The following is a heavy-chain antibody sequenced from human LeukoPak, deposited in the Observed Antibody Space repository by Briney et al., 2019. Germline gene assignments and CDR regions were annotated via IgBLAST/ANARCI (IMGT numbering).Heavy chain of an antibody. D-gene: IGHD6-6*01. Sequence: SETLSLTCTVSGYSISSGYYWGWIRQPPGKGLEWTGSIDHSGSTYYNPSLKSRITISVDTSKNQFSLKLSSVTAADTAVYYCARGRRAAARHWFGPWGQGTLVTVSS. CDR3: ARGRRAAARHWFGP. J-gene: IGHJ5*02. V-gene: IGHV4-38-2*02. CDR1: GYSISSGYY. CDR2: IDHSGST.